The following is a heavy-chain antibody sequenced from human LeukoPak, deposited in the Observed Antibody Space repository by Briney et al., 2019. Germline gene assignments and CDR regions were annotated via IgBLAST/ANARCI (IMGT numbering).Heavy chain of an antibody. D-gene: IGHD3-3*01. CDR3: ARAGGTYYDFWSAH. Sequence: ASVKVSCKASGYTFNDYYIHRVRQAPGQGLEWMGWINPHSGGTYYAQKFQGRVTITMDRSISTAYMELSRLRSDDTAVYYCARAGGTYYDFWSAHWGQGTLVTVSS. CDR2: INPHSGGT. CDR1: GYTFNDYY. J-gene: IGHJ4*02. V-gene: IGHV1-2*02.